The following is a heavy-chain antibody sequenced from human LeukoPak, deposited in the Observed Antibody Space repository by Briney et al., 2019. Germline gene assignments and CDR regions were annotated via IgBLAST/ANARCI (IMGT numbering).Heavy chain of an antibody. CDR2: IYYSEST. Sequence: PSETLSPTCTVSGGSISSYYWSWIRQPPGKGLEWIGYIYYSESTNYNPSLKSRVTISVDTSKNQFSLKLSSVTAADTAVYYCARVRGSQWLVFDPWGQGTLVTVSS. V-gene: IGHV4-59*01. CDR1: GGSISSYY. CDR3: ARVRGSQWLVFDP. D-gene: IGHD6-19*01. J-gene: IGHJ5*02.